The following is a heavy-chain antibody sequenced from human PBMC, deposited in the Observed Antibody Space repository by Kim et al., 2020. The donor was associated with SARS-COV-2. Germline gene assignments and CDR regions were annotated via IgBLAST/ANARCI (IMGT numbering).Heavy chain of an antibody. CDR3: ARDRGMGGYYCSGMDV. D-gene: IGHD1-26*01. V-gene: IGHV4-31*02. J-gene: IGHJ6*02. Sequence: PSLTSRVTISRETSENQFSLTLTSVTAADTAVYYCARDRGMGGYYCSGMDVWGRGTTVTVSS.